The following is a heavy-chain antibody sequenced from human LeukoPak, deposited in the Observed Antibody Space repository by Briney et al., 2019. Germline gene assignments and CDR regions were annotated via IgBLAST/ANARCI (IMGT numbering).Heavy chain of an antibody. CDR3: ARFSGRHDAFDI. Sequence: SETLSLTCTVSGYSISSGYYWDWIRQPPGKGLEWIGYIYYSGSTNYNPSLKSRVTISVDTSKNQFSLKLSSVTAADTAVYYCARFSGRHDAFDIWGQGTMVTVSS. D-gene: IGHD6-19*01. CDR2: IYYSGST. V-gene: IGHV4-61*01. J-gene: IGHJ3*02. CDR1: GYSISSGYY.